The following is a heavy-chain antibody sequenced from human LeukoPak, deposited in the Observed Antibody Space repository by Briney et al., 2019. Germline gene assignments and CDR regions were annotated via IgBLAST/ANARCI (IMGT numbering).Heavy chain of an antibody. D-gene: IGHD4-17*01. J-gene: IGHJ4*02. CDR2: MNPNSGNT. CDR1: VCTFIRYD. CDR3: ARIDYGTDY. V-gene: IGHV1-8*01. Sequence: AGVKVSFMSSVCTFIRYDINWVRQASGQGGEGMGWMNPNSGNTGYAQKFQGRVTMTRNTSISTAYMELSSLRSEDTAVYYCARIDYGTDYWGQGTLVTVSS.